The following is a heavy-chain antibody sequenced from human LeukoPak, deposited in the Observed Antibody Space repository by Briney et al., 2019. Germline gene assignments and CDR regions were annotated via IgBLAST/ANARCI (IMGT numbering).Heavy chain of an antibody. V-gene: IGHV3-20*04. J-gene: IGHJ4*02. CDR1: GFTFDDYG. CDR3: ARDMATYYFDY. Sequence: GGSLRLSCAASGFTFDDYGMSWVRQAPGKGLEWVSGINWNGGSTGYADSVKGRFTISRDNAKNSLYLQMNSLRGEDTALYYCARDMATYYFDYWGQGTLVTVSS. CDR2: INWNGGST. D-gene: IGHD1-1*01.